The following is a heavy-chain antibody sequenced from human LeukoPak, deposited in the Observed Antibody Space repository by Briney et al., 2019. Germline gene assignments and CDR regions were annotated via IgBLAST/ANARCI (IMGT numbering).Heavy chain of an antibody. J-gene: IGHJ4*02. V-gene: IGHV3-21*01. Sequence: GGSLRLSCAASGFTFSSYSMNWVRQAPGKWLEWVSSISSSSSYIYYADSVKGRFTISRDNAKNSLYLQMNSLRAEDTAVYYCARDLSGYSGYDLFHWGQGTLVTVSS. CDR1: GFTFSSYS. D-gene: IGHD5-12*01. CDR2: ISSSSSYI. CDR3: ARDLSGYSGYDLFH.